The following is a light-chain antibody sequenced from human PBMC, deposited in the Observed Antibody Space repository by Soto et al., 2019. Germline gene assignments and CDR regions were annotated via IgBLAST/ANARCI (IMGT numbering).Light chain of an antibody. CDR3: QQYHGSPLT. CDR2: GVS. J-gene: IGKJ3*01. Sequence: EIVLTQSPGTLSLSPGERATLSCRASQRVSSSYLAWYQQKPGQAPRLLIYGVSSRATGIPDRFSGSGSGTDFTLTITRLEHEDFAVYYCQQYHGSPLTFGPGTKVDIK. V-gene: IGKV3-20*01. CDR1: QRVSSSY.